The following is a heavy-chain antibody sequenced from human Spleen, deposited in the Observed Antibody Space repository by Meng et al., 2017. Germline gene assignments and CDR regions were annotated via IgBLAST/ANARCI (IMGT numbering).Heavy chain of an antibody. Sequence: GGSLRLSCAASGFPFSNWEMNWVRQAPGKGLEWISYISSGGATIYYADSVKGRFTISRDNAKNTLYLQMNSLRDEDTAVYYCARSGDYYSGYAFDIWGQGTMVTVSS. CDR1: GFPFSNWE. D-gene: IGHD2-21*02. CDR2: ISSGGATI. J-gene: IGHJ3*02. CDR3: ARSGDYYSGYAFDI. V-gene: IGHV3-48*03.